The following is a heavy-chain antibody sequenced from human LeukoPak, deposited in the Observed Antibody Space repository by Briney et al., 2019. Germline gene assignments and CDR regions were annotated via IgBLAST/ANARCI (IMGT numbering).Heavy chain of an antibody. Sequence: PGGSLRLSCAASGFTFSSYAMSWVRQAPGKGLEWVSAISGSGGSTYYADSVKGRFTISRDNSKNTLYLQMNSLRAEDTAVYYCARDQDGDYVQGLHPHDYWGQGTLVTVSS. CDR3: ARDQDGDYVQGLHPHDY. V-gene: IGHV3-23*01. J-gene: IGHJ4*02. D-gene: IGHD4-17*01. CDR2: ISGSGGST. CDR1: GFTFSSYA.